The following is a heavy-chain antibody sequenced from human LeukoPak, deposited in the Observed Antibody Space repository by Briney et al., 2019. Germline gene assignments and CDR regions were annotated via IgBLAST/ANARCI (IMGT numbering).Heavy chain of an antibody. CDR3: VYGDYSY. V-gene: IGHV3-64*01. J-gene: IGHJ4*02. CDR2: ISSNGGST. Sequence: PGGSLRLSCAASGFTFSSYAMHWVRQAPGKGLEYVSAISSNGGSTYYANSVKGRFTISRDNSKNTLYLQMGSLRAEDMAVYYCVYGDYSYWSQGTLVTVSS. CDR1: GFTFSSYA. D-gene: IGHD4-17*01.